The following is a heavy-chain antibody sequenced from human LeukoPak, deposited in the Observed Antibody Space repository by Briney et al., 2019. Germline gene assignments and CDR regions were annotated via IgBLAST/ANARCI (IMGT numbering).Heavy chain of an antibody. V-gene: IGHV4-39*01. CDR1: GGSIIDVNSY. CDR2: VFHNGAT. J-gene: IGHJ6*02. Sequence: PSETLSLTCTVSGGSIIDVNSYWIWIRQPPGKGLERIASVFHNGATYYIPTLRSRLTISVDSSNNQFTLRLSSVTAADSAVYFCARRGFGYSVDVWGQGTMVTVSS. D-gene: IGHD3-16*01. CDR3: ARRGFGYSVDV.